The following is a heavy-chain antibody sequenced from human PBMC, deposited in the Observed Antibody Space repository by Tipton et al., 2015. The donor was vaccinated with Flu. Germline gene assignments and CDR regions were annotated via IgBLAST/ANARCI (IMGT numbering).Heavy chain of an antibody. D-gene: IGHD3-10*01. CDR1: GDSISSNYF. CDR2: MYHSGRT. Sequence: TLSLTCAVSGDSISSNYFWAWIRQPPGKGPEWIGSMYHSGRTYYNASLKGRVTISVDTSKNQFSLNLSSVTAADTAVYYCAREPSGWRPLDIWGQGTTATVSS. V-gene: IGHV4-38-2*02. CDR3: AREPSGWRPLDI. J-gene: IGHJ3*02.